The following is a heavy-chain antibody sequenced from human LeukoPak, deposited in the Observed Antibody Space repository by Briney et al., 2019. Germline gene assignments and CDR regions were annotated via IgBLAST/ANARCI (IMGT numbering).Heavy chain of an antibody. J-gene: IGHJ6*02. D-gene: IGHD3-10*01. V-gene: IGHV4-39*01. CDR2: IYYSGAT. Sequence: SETLSLTCTVSGGSISSSSYYWGWIRQPPGKGLEWIGSIYYSGATYDNPSLKSRVTISVDTSKNQFSLKLSSVTAADTAVYYCARQITIRGVMGYYGMDVWGQGTTVTVSS. CDR1: GGSISSSSYY. CDR3: ARQITIRGVMGYYGMDV.